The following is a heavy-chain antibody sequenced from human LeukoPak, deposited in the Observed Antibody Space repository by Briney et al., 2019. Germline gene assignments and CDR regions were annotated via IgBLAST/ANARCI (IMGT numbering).Heavy chain of an antibody. CDR1: GFTFSNYH. CDR2: VSSSSSYI. D-gene: IGHD3-16*01. CDR3: ARDLGDY. V-gene: IGHV3-21*01. Sequence: GGSLRLSCAASGFTFSNYHMNWVRQAPGKGLEWVSSVSSSSSYIYYADSVKGRFTVSRDNAKNSLYLQMNSLRAEDTAVYYCARDLGDYWGQGTLVTVSS. J-gene: IGHJ4*02.